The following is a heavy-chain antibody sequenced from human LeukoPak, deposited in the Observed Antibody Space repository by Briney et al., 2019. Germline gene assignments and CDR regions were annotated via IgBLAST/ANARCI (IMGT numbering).Heavy chain of an antibody. CDR2: IRSKTYGGTT. D-gene: IGHD4-23*01. V-gene: IGHV3-49*04. CDR3: TRSGGNSGWYFDY. Sequence: GRSLRLSCTASGFSFADYAMNWVRQAPGKGLEWVGFIRSKTYGGTTEYAASVKGRFTISRDDSKSIAYLQMNSLETEDTAVYYCTRSGGNSGWYFDYWGQGTLVTVSS. J-gene: IGHJ4*02. CDR1: GFSFADYA.